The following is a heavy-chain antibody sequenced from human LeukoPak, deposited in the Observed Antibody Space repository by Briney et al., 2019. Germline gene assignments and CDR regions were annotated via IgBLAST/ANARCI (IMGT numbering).Heavy chain of an antibody. D-gene: IGHD1-26*01. V-gene: IGHV1-2*04. CDR2: INPNSGGT. J-gene: IGHJ6*02. CDR3: ARAEEHYYYYGMDV. CDR1: GYTFTGYY. Sequence: ASVKVSCKASGYTFTGYYMHWVRQATGQGLEWMGWINPNSGGTNYAQKFQGWVTMTRDTSISTAYMELSRLRSDDTAVYYCARAEEHYYYYGMDVWGQGTTVTVSS.